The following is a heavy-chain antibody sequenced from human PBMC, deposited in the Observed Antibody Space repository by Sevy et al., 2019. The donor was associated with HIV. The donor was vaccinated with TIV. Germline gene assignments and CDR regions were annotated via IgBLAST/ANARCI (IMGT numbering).Heavy chain of an antibody. D-gene: IGHD6-25*01. Sequence: GGSLRLSCAASGFTFSSYWMNWARQAPGKGLEWVANIKQDGSEKYYVYSVKGRFTISRDNAKNSMHLQMNSLRAEDTAVYYCARALAAAASYWGQGTLVTVSS. CDR2: IKQDGSEK. CDR3: ARALAAAASY. V-gene: IGHV3-7*01. J-gene: IGHJ4*02. CDR1: GFTFSSYW.